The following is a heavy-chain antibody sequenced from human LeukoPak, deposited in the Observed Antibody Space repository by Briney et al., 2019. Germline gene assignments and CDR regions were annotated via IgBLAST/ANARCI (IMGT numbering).Heavy chain of an antibody. J-gene: IGHJ3*02. CDR1: GFTSSSYA. CDR3: AKTPRGPGAFDI. CDR2: ISGSGGST. D-gene: IGHD1-1*01. Sequence: PGGSLRLSSAASGFTSSSYAMSWVRQAPGKGLEWVSAISGSGGSTYYADSVKGRFTISRDNSKNTLYLQMNSLRAEDTAVYYCAKTPRGPGAFDIWGQGTMVTVSS. V-gene: IGHV3-23*01.